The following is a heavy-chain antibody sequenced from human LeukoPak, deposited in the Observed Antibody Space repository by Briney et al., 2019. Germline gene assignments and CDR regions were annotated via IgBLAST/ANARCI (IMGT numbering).Heavy chain of an antibody. D-gene: IGHD6-13*01. J-gene: IGHJ5*02. CDR3: ARTPDGMSAAVNP. V-gene: IGHV3-11*01. Sequence: GGSLGLSCAASGFTFSDYYMSWIRQAPGKGLEWVSYISSSGSTIYYADSVKGRFTISRDNAKNSLYLQMNSLRAEDTAVYYCARTPDGMSAAVNPWGQGTLVTVSS. CDR1: GFTFSDYY. CDR2: ISSSGSTI.